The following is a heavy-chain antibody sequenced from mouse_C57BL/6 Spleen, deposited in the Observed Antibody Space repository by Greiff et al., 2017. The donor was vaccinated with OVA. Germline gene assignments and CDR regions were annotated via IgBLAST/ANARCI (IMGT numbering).Heavy chain of an antibody. CDR3: AREGGYLFAY. CDR2: IHPNSGST. J-gene: IGHJ3*01. V-gene: IGHV1-64*01. D-gene: IGHD2-2*01. Sequence: QVQQPGAELVKPGASVKLSCKASGYTFTSYWMHWVKQRPGQGLEWIGMIHPNSGSTNYNEKFKSKATLTVDKSSSTAYMQLSSLTSEDSAVYYCAREGGYLFAYWGQGTLVTVSA. CDR1: GYTFTSYW.